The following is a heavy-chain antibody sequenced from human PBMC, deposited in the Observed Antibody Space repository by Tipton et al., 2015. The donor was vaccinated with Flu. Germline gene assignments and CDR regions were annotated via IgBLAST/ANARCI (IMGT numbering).Heavy chain of an antibody. V-gene: IGHV4-38-2*01. D-gene: IGHD4-11*01. CDR1: GYSISSGYY. CDR2: VSHSGST. J-gene: IGHJ5*02. CDR3: VRRDYSNYVSDPKSWFDP. Sequence: TLSLTCGVSGYSISSGYYWGWIRQPPGKGLEWIGSVSHSGSTYYNPSLKSRVTISIDTSKNQFFLKMKSVAAADKAVYYCVRRDYSNYVSDPKSWFDPWGQGTLVTVSS.